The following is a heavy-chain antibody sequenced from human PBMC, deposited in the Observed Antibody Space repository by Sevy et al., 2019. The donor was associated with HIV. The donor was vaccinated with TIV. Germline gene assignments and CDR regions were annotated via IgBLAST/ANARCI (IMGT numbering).Heavy chain of an antibody. J-gene: IGHJ3*02. CDR1: GFTFSSYW. CDR2: IKQDGSEK. V-gene: IGHV3-7*01. D-gene: IGHD1-26*01. Sequence: GGSLRLSCAASGFTFSSYWMSWVRQAPGKGLEWVANIKQDGSEKYYVDSVKGRFTISRDNAKNSLYLQMNSLRAEDTAVYYCARERYSGCPWYAFDIWGQGTMVTVSS. CDR3: ARERYSGCPWYAFDI.